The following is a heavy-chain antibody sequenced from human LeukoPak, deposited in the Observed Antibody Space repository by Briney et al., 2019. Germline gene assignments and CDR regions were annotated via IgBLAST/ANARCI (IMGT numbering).Heavy chain of an antibody. CDR1: GGSISSSTYY. CDR2: ITYSGST. Sequence: SETLSLTCTVSGGSISSSTYYWGWIRQPPGKGLEWIGSITYSGSTYYNPSLKSRVTISVDTSKNQFSLKLISVTAADTAVYYCARDLDCYDSTWFDPWGQGTLVTVSS. J-gene: IGHJ5*02. V-gene: IGHV4-39*07. CDR3: ARDLDCYDSTWFDP. D-gene: IGHD3-22*01.